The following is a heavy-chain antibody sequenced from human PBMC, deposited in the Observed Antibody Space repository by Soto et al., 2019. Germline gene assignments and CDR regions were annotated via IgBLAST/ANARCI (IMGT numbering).Heavy chain of an antibody. D-gene: IGHD6-13*01. CDR1: GGSFSGYY. J-gene: IGHJ4*02. V-gene: IGHV4-34*01. CDR3: AKRPLILADGEFDH. Sequence: PSETLSLTCAVHGGSFSGYYWSWIRQPPGKGLEWIGEINHSGSTNYNPSLKSRVTISVDTSKNQFSLKLSSVTAADTAVYYCAKRPLILADGEFDHWGQGTLVTVSS. CDR2: INHSGST.